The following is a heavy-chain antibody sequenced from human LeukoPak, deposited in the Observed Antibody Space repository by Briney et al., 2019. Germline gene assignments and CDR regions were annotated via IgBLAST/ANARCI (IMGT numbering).Heavy chain of an antibody. CDR2: INGGGRT. Sequence: SETLSLTCAVYGGSSSGFYCSRIRQSPGKGLEWIGEINGGGRTDYNPSLKSRVTISVDTSKNQFSLKLSSVTAADTAVYYCARDKDAFDIWGQGTMVTVSS. CDR1: GGSSSGFY. CDR3: ARDKDAFDI. V-gene: IGHV4-34*01. J-gene: IGHJ3*02.